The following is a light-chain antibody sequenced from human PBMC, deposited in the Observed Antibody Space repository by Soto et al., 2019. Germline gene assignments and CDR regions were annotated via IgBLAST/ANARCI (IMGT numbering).Light chain of an antibody. J-gene: IGKJ1*01. CDR2: ATS. V-gene: IGKV1-39*01. Sequence: DIQMTQSPSSLSASVGDRVTISCRASQNINIYLNWYQQKPGRAPTLLISATSNLQSGVPSRFSGGGSGTAFTLTISSIQPEDFASYYCHQTYTTPPRTFGQGTKVEI. CDR1: QNINIY. CDR3: HQTYTTPPRT.